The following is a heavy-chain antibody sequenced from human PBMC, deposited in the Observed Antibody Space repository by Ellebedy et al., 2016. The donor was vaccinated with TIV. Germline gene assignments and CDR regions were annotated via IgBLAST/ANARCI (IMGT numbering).Heavy chain of an antibody. J-gene: IGHJ4*02. D-gene: IGHD1-26*01. V-gene: IGHV3-48*01. CDR2: VSSGSTSM. CDR3: ARWGDSGTYSKFDY. CDR1: GFTFSSYS. Sequence: PGGSLRLSCAASGFTFSSYSMYWVRHAPGMGLEWVSHVSSGSTSMYYADSVRGRFTISRDNAKNSLFLQMSSLRVEDTAVYYCARWGDSGTYSKFDYWGQGTLVTVFS.